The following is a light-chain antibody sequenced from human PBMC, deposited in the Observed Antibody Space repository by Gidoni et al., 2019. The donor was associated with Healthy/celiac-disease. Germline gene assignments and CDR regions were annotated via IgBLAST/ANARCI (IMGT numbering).Light chain of an antibody. CDR2: AAS. V-gene: IGKV1-39*01. Sequence: DIQMTQSPSSLSASVGDRVTITCRASQSISSYLNWYQQKPGKAPKLLIYAASSLQSGVPSRFSGSGSVTDFTLTISSLQPEDFATYYCQQSYSTPHTFXQXTKLEIK. CDR3: QQSYSTPHT. J-gene: IGKJ2*01. CDR1: QSISSY.